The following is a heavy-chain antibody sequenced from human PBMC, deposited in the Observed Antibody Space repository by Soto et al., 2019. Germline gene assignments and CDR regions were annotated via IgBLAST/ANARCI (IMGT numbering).Heavy chain of an antibody. CDR3: ARERGAGTFQGFDY. D-gene: IGHD3-16*01. J-gene: IGHJ4*02. CDR2: IFHNGRT. V-gene: IGHV4-4*02. Sequence: QVQLQESGPGLVKPSGTLYLTCVVSRGSISTDNWFHWVRQSPEKGLEWIGEIFHNGRTKYRASLTRRVTMSVDTFMNQFSLRLSSVTAADTAVYYCARERGAGTFQGFDYWGQGILVTVSS. CDR1: RGSISTDNW.